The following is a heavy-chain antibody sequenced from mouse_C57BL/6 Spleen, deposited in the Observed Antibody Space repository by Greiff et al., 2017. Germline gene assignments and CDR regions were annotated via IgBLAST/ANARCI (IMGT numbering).Heavy chain of an antibody. Sequence: VQLQQSGAELVKPGASVTISCKASGYAFSSYWMNWVKQRPGKGLEWIGQIYPGDGDTNYNGKFKGKATLTADKSSSTAYMQLSSLTSEDSAVYFCAREGDWDEGFAYWGQGTLVTVSA. CDR1: GYAFSSYW. CDR2: IYPGDGDT. D-gene: IGHD4-1*01. J-gene: IGHJ3*01. V-gene: IGHV1-80*01. CDR3: AREGDWDEGFAY.